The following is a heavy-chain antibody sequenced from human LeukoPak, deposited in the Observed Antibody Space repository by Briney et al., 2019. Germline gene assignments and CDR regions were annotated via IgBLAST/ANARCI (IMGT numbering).Heavy chain of an antibody. CDR1: GFTFDDYA. CDR3: AKDILPLYSSSWYER. Sequence: GGSLRLSCAASGFTFDDYAMHWVRPAPGKGLEWVSGISWNSGSIGYADSVKGRFTISRDNAKNSLYLQMNSLRAEDTALYYCAKDILPLYSSSWYERWGQGTLVTVSS. V-gene: IGHV3-9*01. J-gene: IGHJ5*02. CDR2: ISWNSGSI. D-gene: IGHD6-13*01.